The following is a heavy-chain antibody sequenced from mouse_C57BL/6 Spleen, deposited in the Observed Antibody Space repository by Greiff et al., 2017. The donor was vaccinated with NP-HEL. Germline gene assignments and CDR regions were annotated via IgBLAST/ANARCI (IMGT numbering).Heavy chain of an antibody. CDR3: ARDYSNSAWFAY. V-gene: IGHV1-52*01. D-gene: IGHD2-5*01. Sequence: VQLQQPGAELVRPGSSVKLSCKASGYTFTSYWMHWVKQRPIQGLEWIGNIDPSDSETHYNQKFKDKATLTVDKSSSTAYMQLSSLTSEDSAVYYCARDYSNSAWFAYWGQGTLVTVSA. CDR2: IDPSDSET. J-gene: IGHJ3*01. CDR1: GYTFTSYW.